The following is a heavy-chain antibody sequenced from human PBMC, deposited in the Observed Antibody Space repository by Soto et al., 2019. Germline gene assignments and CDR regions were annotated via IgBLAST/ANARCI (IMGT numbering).Heavy chain of an antibody. V-gene: IGHV3-48*01. J-gene: IGHJ4*02. CDR1: GFTFNTYS. CDR3: ARFAWYIDY. CDR2: ISSSSSTI. Sequence: GGSLRLSCAASGFTFNTYSMNWVRQAPGKGLEWVSYISSSSSTIYYADSVKGRFTISRDNAKNSLYLQMNSLRAEDTAVYYCARFAWYIDYWGQGTLVTVSS.